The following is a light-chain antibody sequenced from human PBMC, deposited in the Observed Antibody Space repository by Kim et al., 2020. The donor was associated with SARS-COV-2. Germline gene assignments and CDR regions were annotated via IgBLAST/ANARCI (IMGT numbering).Light chain of an antibody. CDR3: QAWDSSIFVV. Sequence: SYELTQPPSVSVSPGQTASITCPGDKLGDKYACWYQQKPGQSPVLVIYQDSKRPSGIPERFSGSNSGNTATLTISGTQAMDEADYYCQAWDSSIFVVFGG. V-gene: IGLV3-1*01. J-gene: IGLJ2*01. CDR2: QDS. CDR1: KLGDKY.